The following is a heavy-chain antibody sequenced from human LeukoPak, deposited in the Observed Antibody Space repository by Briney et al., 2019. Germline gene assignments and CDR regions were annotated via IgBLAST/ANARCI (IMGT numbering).Heavy chain of an antibody. J-gene: IGHJ5*02. CDR1: GGSFSGYY. CDR3: ASLIIAAAGSPNLQYGLDP. CDR2: INHSGST. V-gene: IGHV4-34*01. D-gene: IGHD6-13*01. Sequence: SETLSLTCAVYGGSFSGYYWSWIRQPPGKGLEWIGEINHSGSTNYNPSLKSRVTISVDTSKNQFSLKLSSVTAADTAVYYCASLIIAAAGSPNLQYGLDPWGQGTLVTVSS.